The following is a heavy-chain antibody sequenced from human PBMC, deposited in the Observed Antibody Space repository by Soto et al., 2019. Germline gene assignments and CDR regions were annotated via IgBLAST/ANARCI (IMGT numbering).Heavy chain of an antibody. CDR2: IYYSGST. D-gene: IGHD6-6*01. CDR1: GGSISSSSYY. J-gene: IGHJ4*02. V-gene: IGHV4-39*07. CDR3: ARGIAARPGIDY. Sequence: SETLSLTCTVSGGSISSSSYYWGWIRQPPGKGLEWIGTIYYSGSTNYNPSLKSRVTISVDTSKNQFSLKLSSVTAADTAVYYCARGIAARPGIDYWGQGTLVTVSS.